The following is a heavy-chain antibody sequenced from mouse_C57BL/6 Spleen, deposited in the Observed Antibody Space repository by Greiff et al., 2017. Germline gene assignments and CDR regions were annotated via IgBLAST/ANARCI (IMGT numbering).Heavy chain of an antibody. CDR3: ARSGVISDGYGDYFDY. V-gene: IGHV1-80*01. CDR2: IYPGDGDT. CDR1: GYAFSSYW. Sequence: QVQLQQSGAELVKPGASVKISCKASGYAFSSYWMNWVKQRPGKGLEWIGQIYPGDGDTNYNGKFKGKDTLTADKSSSAAYMQLSSLTSEDSAVYFCARSGVISDGYGDYFDYWGQGTTLTVSS. D-gene: IGHD2-3*01. J-gene: IGHJ2*01.